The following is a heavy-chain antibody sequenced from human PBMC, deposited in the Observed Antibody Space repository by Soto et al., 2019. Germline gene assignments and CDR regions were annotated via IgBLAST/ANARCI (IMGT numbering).Heavy chain of an antibody. CDR1: GASISRYY. Sequence: SETLSLTCTVSGASISRYYWSWIRQPPGKGLEWIGYIYYSGNINYNPSLKSRVTISVDTSKNQFSLKLSSVTAADTAVYYCARHAPDTSGYYDYWGQGTLVTVS. CDR3: ARHAPDTSGYYDY. J-gene: IGHJ4*02. V-gene: IGHV4-59*08. D-gene: IGHD3-22*01. CDR2: IYYSGNI.